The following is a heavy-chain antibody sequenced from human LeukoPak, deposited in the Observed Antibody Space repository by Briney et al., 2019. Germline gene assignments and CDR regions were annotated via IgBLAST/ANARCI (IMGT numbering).Heavy chain of an antibody. Sequence: GESLKISCEGSGYSFSSYWIGWVRQMPGKGLEWVGIIYPGDSDTRYSPSFQGQFTISADKSISTAYLQWSSLKASDTAMYYCARHGYTNEGVGWFDPGGQGTLVTVFS. V-gene: IGHV5-51*01. CDR1: GYSFSSYW. CDR2: IYPGDSDT. D-gene: IGHD5-24*01. CDR3: ARHGYTNEGVGWFDP. J-gene: IGHJ5*02.